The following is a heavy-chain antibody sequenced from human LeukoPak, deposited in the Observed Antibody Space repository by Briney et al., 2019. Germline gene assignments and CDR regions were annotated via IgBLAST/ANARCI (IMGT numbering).Heavy chain of an antibody. CDR2: IIPIFGTA. D-gene: IGHD2-2*01. J-gene: IGHJ6*02. CDR1: GGTFSSYA. Sequence: ASVTVSCTASGGTFSSYAISWVRQAPGQGLEWMGGIIPIFGTANYAQKFQGRVTITADESTSTAYMELSSLRSEDTAVYYCARGGNIVVVPAANSTGYYYYGMDVWAKGPRSPSP. CDR3: ARGGNIVVVPAANSTGYYYYGMDV. V-gene: IGHV1-69*13.